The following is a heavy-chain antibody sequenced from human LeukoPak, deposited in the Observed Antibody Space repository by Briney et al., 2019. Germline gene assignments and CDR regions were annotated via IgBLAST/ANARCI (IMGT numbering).Heavy chain of an antibody. Sequence: GGSLKIPGKGFGLSFTSYWFGWARQMPGKGLEGMGIIYPGDSDTRYSPSCQGQVTISAAKTTSTAYLQCSSLKASDIAMYYCARSMGMVRGVIMDYWGQGTLVTVSS. CDR2: IYPGDSDT. J-gene: IGHJ4*02. CDR3: ARSMGMVRGVIMDY. D-gene: IGHD3-10*01. CDR1: GLSFTSYW. V-gene: IGHV5-51*01.